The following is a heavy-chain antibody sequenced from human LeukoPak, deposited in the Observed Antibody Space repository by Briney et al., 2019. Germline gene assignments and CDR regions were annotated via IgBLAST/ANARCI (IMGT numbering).Heavy chain of an antibody. CDR3: ARDKGPLVRGVINKFYFDY. V-gene: IGHV1-2*02. Sequence: ASVKVSCKASGYTFTGYYMHWVRQAPGQGLEWMGWINPSSGGTNYAQKFQGRVTMTRDTSISTAYMELSRLRSDDPAVYYCARDKGPLVRGVINKFYFDYWGQGTLVTVSS. D-gene: IGHD3-10*01. CDR2: INPSSGGT. CDR1: GYTFTGYY. J-gene: IGHJ4*02.